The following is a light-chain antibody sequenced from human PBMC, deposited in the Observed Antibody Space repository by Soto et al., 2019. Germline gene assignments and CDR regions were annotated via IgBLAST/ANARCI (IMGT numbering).Light chain of an antibody. CDR1: SSDVGAFNY. Sequence: QSVLTQPASVSGSPGQSITISCTGASSDVGAFNYVSWYQQRPGKAPKLIIYEVTRRPSGVPDRIFASKSDTTASLTVPGLQAEDEADYYCSSFAGTNSFVFGTGTKVTVL. CDR3: SSFAGTNSFV. V-gene: IGLV2-8*01. CDR2: EVT. J-gene: IGLJ1*01.